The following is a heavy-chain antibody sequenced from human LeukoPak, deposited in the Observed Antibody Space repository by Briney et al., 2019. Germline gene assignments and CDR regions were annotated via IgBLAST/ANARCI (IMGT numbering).Heavy chain of an antibody. CDR2: IIPILGIA. CDR3: ARGADPQITIKPQFDP. Sequence: PVKLSCKASGGTFSSYAISWVRQAPGQGLEWMGRIIPILGIANYAQKFQGRVTITADKSTSTAYMELSSLRSEDTAVYYCARGADPQITIKPQFDPWGQGTLVTVSS. CDR1: GGTFSSYA. D-gene: IGHD3-10*01. V-gene: IGHV1-69*04. J-gene: IGHJ5*02.